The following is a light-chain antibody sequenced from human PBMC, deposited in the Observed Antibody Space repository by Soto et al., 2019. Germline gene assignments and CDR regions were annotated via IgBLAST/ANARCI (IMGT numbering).Light chain of an antibody. Sequence: EVVLAPSPVTLSLSPGERATLACRASQSFRGLLAWYQQKPGQAPRLLIYDAYNRATGIPPRFSGSGSGTDFTLTISSLEPEDSAVYYCQQRHMWPITFGQGTRLDIK. V-gene: IGKV3-11*01. CDR2: DAY. CDR3: QQRHMWPIT. CDR1: QSFRGL. J-gene: IGKJ5*01.